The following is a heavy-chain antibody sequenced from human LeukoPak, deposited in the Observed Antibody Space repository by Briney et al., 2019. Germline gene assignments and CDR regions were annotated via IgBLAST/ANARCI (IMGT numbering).Heavy chain of an antibody. CDR1: GGSISSYF. Sequence: PSETLSDTRTVSGGSISSYFWSRIRQPPGKGLEWIGYIHYSGSTNYNPSLKSRVTISVDTSKNQFSLKLSSVTAADTAVYYCARRGWDLRWVFDYWDQGKVVTVSS. CDR3: ARRGWDLRWVFDY. V-gene: IGHV4-59*08. CDR2: IHYSGST. D-gene: IGHD4-23*01. J-gene: IGHJ4*02.